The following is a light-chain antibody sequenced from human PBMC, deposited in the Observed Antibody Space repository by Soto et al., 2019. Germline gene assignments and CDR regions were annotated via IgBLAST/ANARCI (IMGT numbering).Light chain of an antibody. CDR3: QQYYTWPVT. CDR1: QGIIRN. CDR2: GAS. Sequence: IVMTQSQATLSVSPGEGVPFPCGASQGIIRNLAGNQQKPAQAPRLLISGASTGATGIPARFSGSGSGTEFTLTINSLQSEDSAVYYCQQYYTWPVTFGGGTKVEI. V-gene: IGKV3-15*01. J-gene: IGKJ4*01.